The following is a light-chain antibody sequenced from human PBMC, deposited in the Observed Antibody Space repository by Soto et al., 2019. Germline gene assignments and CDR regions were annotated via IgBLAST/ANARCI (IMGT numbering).Light chain of an antibody. V-gene: IGKV3-20*01. CDR2: GAS. CDR1: RSVRSNS. J-gene: IGKJ1*01. CDR3: QQYVASPWT. Sequence: EIVLTQSPGTLSLSPGDGATLSCGASRSVRSNSLAWYQQKPGQGPRLLIYGASRRATGIPDRFSGSGSGTDFTLTISRLEPEDFAVYYCQQYVASPWTFGPGTKVEI.